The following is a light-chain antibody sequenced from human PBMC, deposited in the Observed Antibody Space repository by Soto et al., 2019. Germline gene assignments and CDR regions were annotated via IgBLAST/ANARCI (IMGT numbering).Light chain of an antibody. CDR2: DAS. Sequence: DIQMTQSPSSLSASVGDRVTITCQASQDISNYLNGYQQKPGKAPKLLIYDASNLETGVPSRFSGSGSGTHFTFSISSLQPEDSATYYCQQYDIMPLTFGGGTKVQIK. CDR3: QQYDIMPLT. CDR1: QDISNY. V-gene: IGKV1-33*01. J-gene: IGKJ4*01.